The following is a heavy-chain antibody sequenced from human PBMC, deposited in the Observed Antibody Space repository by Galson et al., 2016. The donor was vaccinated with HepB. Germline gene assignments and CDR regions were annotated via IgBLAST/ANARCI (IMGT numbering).Heavy chain of an antibody. CDR3: AREALGSNSGWPSVY. CDR1: GFTFSNYW. V-gene: IGHV3-7*01. D-gene: IGHD5-12*01. Sequence: ASGFTFSNYWMSWVRQAPGKGLEWVANIKQDGGERYYVDSVKGRFTISRDNVKNSLYLQMNSLRAEDTAVYYCAREALGSNSGWPSVYWGQRTLVTVSS. CDR2: IKQDGGER. J-gene: IGHJ4*02.